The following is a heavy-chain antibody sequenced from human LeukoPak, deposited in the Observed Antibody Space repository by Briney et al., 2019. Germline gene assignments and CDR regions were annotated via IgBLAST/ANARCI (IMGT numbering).Heavy chain of an antibody. V-gene: IGHV1-69*10. CDR3: ATDPDHSDSSGYPYYLDN. CDR2: IIPILGIA. J-gene: IGHJ4*02. Sequence: SVKVSCKASGGTFSSYTSSWVPQAPGQGLQWMGRIIPILGIANYAQKFQGRVAITADKSTSTAYMELSSLRSEHPAVHYSATDPDHSDSSGYPYYLDNWRQRTLVTVSS. D-gene: IGHD3-22*01. CDR1: GGTFSSYT.